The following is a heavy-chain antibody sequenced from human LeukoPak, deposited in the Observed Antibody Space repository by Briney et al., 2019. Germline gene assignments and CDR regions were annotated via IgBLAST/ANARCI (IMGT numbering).Heavy chain of an antibody. CDR2: ISSSGTTI. Sequence: PGGSLRLSCAASGFTFSSYEMICVRQAPGKGLEWVSYISSSGTTIYYADSVKGRFTISRGNAKNSLYLQMSSLRAEDTAVYYCARKLVHYFDYWGQGTLVTVSS. J-gene: IGHJ4*02. CDR1: GFTFSSYE. D-gene: IGHD6-6*01. CDR3: ARKLVHYFDY. V-gene: IGHV3-48*03.